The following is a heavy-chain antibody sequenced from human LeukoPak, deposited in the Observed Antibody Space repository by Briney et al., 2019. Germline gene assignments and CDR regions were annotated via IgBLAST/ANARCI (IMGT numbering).Heavy chain of an antibody. Sequence: SETLSLTCTVSGGSISSYYWSWIRQPAGKGLEWIGRVYTSGSTNYNPSLESRVTMSVDTSKNQFSLNLSSVTAADTAVYYCARGNSSSWPLDYWGQGTLVTVSS. CDR2: VYTSGST. V-gene: IGHV4-4*07. CDR3: ARGNSSSWPLDY. D-gene: IGHD6-13*01. CDR1: GGSISSYY. J-gene: IGHJ4*02.